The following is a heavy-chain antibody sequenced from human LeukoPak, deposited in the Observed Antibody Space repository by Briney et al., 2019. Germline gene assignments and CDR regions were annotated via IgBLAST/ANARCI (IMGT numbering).Heavy chain of an antibody. CDR1: GFTFSSYA. CDR3: ARDYSGSYGWFYYFDY. CDR2: ISSSSGTI. D-gene: IGHD1-26*01. V-gene: IGHV3-48*01. Sequence: GGSLRLSCAASGFTFSSYAMSWVRQVPGKGREWVSYISSSSGTIYYADSVKGRFTISRDNAKNSLYLQMNSLRAEDTAVYYCARDYSGSYGWFYYFDYWGQGTLVTVSS. J-gene: IGHJ4*02.